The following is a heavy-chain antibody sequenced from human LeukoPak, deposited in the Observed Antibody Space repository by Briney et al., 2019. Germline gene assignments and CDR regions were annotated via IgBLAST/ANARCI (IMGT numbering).Heavy chain of an antibody. D-gene: IGHD6-19*01. V-gene: IGHV3-30*04. CDR2: ISFAGDIY. J-gene: IGHJ4*02. Sequence: GGSLRLSCAASGFTFTSYAMHWVRQAPGKGLEWVAVISFAGDIYYYADSVKGRFTISRDNAKNSLYLQMNGLRDEDTAVYYCARGSSKKRYSSGWYYDYWGQGTLVTVSS. CDR1: GFTFTSYA. CDR3: ARGSSKKRYSSGWYYDY.